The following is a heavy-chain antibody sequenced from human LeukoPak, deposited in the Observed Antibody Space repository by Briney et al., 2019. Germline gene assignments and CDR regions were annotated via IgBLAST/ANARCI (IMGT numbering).Heavy chain of an antibody. CDR3: AGVSGSYSDAFDI. CDR2: IYYSGST. D-gene: IGHD1-26*01. V-gene: IGHV4-61*01. Sequence: SETLSLTCTVSGGSVSSGSYYWSCIRQPPGKGLEWIGYIYYSGSTNYNPSLKSRVTISVDTSKNQFSLKLNSVTAADTAVYYCAGVSGSYSDAFDIWGQGIMVTVSS. CDR1: GGSVSSGSYY. J-gene: IGHJ3*02.